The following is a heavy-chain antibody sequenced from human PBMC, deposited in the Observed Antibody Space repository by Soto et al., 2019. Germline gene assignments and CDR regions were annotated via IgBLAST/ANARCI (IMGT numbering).Heavy chain of an antibody. CDR3: AKDLGDRTQSVYFDY. Sequence: LRLSCAASGFTFSSYAMSWVCQAPGKGLEWVSAISGSGGSTYYADSVKGRFTISRDNSKNTLYLQMNSLRAEDTAVYYCAKDLGDRTQSVYFDYWGQGTLVTVSS. V-gene: IGHV3-23*01. CDR2: ISGSGGST. D-gene: IGHD2-21*02. CDR1: GFTFSSYA. J-gene: IGHJ4*02.